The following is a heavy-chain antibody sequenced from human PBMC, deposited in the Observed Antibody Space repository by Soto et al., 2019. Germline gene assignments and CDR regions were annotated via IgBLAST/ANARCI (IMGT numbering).Heavy chain of an antibody. V-gene: IGHV5-10-1*01. CDR2: IDPSDSYT. J-gene: IGHJ4*02. D-gene: IGHD2-2*01. Sequence: GESLKISCKASGYSFSSYWINWVRQMPGKGLEWMGKIDPSDSYTNYSPSFQGHVSISADKSISTAYLQWSSLKALDTAMYYCARQGSRDGHNYDLWGQGTVVTVSS. CDR3: ARQGSRDGHNYDL. CDR1: GYSFSSYW.